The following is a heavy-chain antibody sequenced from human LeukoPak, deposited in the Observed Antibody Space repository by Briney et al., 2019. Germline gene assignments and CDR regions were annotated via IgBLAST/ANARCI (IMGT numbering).Heavy chain of an antibody. CDR3: AKDLGIAVASDY. Sequence: GGSLRLSCAASGFTFSSNAMSWVRQAPGKGLEWVAVISYDGSNKYYADSVKGRFTISRDNSKNTLYLQMNSLRAEDTAVYYCAKDLGIAVASDYWGQGTLVTVSS. D-gene: IGHD6-19*01. CDR1: GFTFSSNA. CDR2: ISYDGSNK. J-gene: IGHJ4*02. V-gene: IGHV3-30*18.